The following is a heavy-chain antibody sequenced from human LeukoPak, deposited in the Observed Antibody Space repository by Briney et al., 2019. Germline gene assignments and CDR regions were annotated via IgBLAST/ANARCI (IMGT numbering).Heavy chain of an antibody. CDR3: ASTRPRGN. CDR2: INHSGST. CDR1: GGSFSGYY. D-gene: IGHD3-10*01. V-gene: IGHV4-34*01. J-gene: IGHJ4*02. Sequence: SETLSLTCAVYGGSFSGYYWSWIRQPPGKGLEWIGEINHSGSTNYNPTLKSRVTISVDTSKNQFSLKLSSVTAADTAVYYCASTRPRGNWGQGTLVTVSS.